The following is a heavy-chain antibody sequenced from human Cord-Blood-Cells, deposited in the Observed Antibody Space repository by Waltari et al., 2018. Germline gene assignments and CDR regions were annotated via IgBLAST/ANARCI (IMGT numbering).Heavy chain of an antibody. J-gene: IGHJ4*02. D-gene: IGHD3-3*01. CDR3: ARGRSGYYYPDY. V-gene: IGHV4-34*01. Sequence: QVQLQQWGAGLLKPSETLSLTCAVYGGSFSGYYWSWIRQPPGKGLEWSGEIKHRGSTNYTPSLKSRVTISVGTSKNQFSLKLSSVTAADTAVYYCARGRSGYYYPDYWGQGTLVTVSS. CDR1: GGSFSGYY. CDR2: IKHRGST.